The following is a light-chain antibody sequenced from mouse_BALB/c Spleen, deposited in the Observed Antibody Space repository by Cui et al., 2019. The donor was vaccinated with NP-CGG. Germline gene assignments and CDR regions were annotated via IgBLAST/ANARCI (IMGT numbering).Light chain of an antibody. Sequence: VVIQEFALATLPGQTVTLTFRPSTGAVTTSNYANWFQEKPDHLFTGLIGGTKNRVPGVPARFSGSLIGDKAALTITGAQTEDEAIYFCALWYSNHWVFGGGTKLTVL. CDR1: TGAVTTSNY. V-gene: IGLV1*01. J-gene: IGLJ1*01. CDR2: GTK. CDR3: ALWYSNHWV.